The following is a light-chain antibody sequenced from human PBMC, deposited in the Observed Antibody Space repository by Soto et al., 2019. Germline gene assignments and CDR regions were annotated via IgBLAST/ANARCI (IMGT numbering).Light chain of an antibody. CDR1: QSVSSK. V-gene: IGKV3-15*01. CDR2: GAS. J-gene: IGKJ1*01. Sequence: EIVMTKSPATLSVSPGERATLSCRASQSVSSKLAWYQQKPGQAPRVLIYGASTRATGIPARFSGSGSGTEFTLTISSLQSEDFAVYYCQNYNDWPPTWTFGQGTRVEIK. CDR3: QNYNDWPPTWT.